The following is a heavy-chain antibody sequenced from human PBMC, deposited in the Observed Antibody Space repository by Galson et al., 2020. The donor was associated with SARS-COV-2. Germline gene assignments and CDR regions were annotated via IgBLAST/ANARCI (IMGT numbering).Heavy chain of an antibody. CDR2: IKSKTDGGTT. CDR1: GFTFSNAW. D-gene: IGHD1-20*01. V-gene: IGHV3-15*01. Sequence: GGSLRLSCAASGFTFSNAWMSWVRQAPGKGLEWVGRIKSKTDGGTTDYAAPVKGRFTISRDDSKNTLYLQMNSLKTEDTAVYYCTTDIDNWYRVHYFDYWGQGTLVTVSS. CDR3: TTDIDNWYRVHYFDY. J-gene: IGHJ4*02.